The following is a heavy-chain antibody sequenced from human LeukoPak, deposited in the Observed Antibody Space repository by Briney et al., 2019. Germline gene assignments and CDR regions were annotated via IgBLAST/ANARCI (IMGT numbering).Heavy chain of an antibody. D-gene: IGHD3-3*01. CDR3: ARSRRFLEWLLHFDY. V-gene: IGHV1-69*04. CDR2: IIPILGIA. J-gene: IGHJ4*02. CDR1: GGTFSSYA. Sequence: SVKVSCKASGGTFSSYAISWVRQAPGQGLEWMGRIIPILGIANYAQKFQGRVTITADKSTSTAYMELSSLRSEDTAVYYCARSRRFLEWLLHFDYWGQGTLVTVSS.